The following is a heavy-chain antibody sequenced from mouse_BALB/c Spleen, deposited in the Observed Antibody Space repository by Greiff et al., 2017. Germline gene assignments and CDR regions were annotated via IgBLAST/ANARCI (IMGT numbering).Heavy chain of an antibody. Sequence: QVQLQQSGAELVKPGASVKLSCKASGYTFTSYYMYWVKQRPGQGLEWIGEINPSNGGTNFNEKFKSKATLTVDQSSSTAYMQLISLTSADTAVYYCTREAVYGNLAWFAYWGQGTLVTVSA. D-gene: IGHD2-1*01. CDR2: INPSNGGT. CDR3: TREAVYGNLAWFAY. CDR1: GYTFTSYY. J-gene: IGHJ3*01. V-gene: IGHV1S81*02.